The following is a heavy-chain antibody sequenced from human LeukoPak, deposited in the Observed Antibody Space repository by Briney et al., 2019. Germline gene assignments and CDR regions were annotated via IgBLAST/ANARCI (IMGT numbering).Heavy chain of an antibody. CDR3: ARDPTYGTPGY. J-gene: IGHJ4*02. CDR2: IYYSGST. Sequence: SETLSLTCTVSGGSVSSGSYYWSWIRQPPGKGLEWIGYIYYSGSTNYNPSLKSRVTISVDTSKNQFSLKLSSVTAADTAVYYCARDPTYGTPGYWGQGTLVTVSS. V-gene: IGHV4-61*01. D-gene: IGHD4-17*01. CDR1: GGSVSSGSYY.